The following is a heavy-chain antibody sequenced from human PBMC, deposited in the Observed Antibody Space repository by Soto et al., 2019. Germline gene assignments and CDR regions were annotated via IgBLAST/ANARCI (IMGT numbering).Heavy chain of an antibody. Sequence: QVQLVQSGAEVKKPGSSVKVSCKASGGTFSSYTISWVRQAPGQGLEWMGRIIPILGIANYAQKFQGRVTITADKSTSTAYMELSSLRSEDTAVYYCAISGARPQTTLEVAGVDYWGQGTLVTVSS. D-gene: IGHD3-3*01. CDR3: AISGARPQTTLEVAGVDY. V-gene: IGHV1-69*02. CDR2: IIPILGIA. CDR1: GGTFSSYT. J-gene: IGHJ4*02.